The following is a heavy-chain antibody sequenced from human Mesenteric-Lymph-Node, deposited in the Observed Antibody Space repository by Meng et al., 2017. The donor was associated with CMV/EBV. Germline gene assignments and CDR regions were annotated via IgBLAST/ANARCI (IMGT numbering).Heavy chain of an antibody. Sequence: GESLKISCEASGFTFSSFDMNWVRQAPGKGLEWVSSISSSSSYIYYADSLKGRFTISRDNAKNSLYLQMKSLRAEDTAIYYCATGGNTVDYALDVWGQGTTVTVSS. J-gene: IGHJ6*02. CDR1: GFTFSSFD. D-gene: IGHD4-11*01. CDR3: ATGGNTVDYALDV. V-gene: IGHV3-21*01. CDR2: ISSSSSYI.